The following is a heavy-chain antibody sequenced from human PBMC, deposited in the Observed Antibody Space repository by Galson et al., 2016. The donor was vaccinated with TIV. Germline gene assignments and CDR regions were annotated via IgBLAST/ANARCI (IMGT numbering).Heavy chain of an antibody. Sequence: SETLSLTCTVSSASISSHSWSWIRQSAEKGLEWIGRIDARGYNNYSPSLKSRVTVSQDTSKNQFFLHLNSVTAADTAVYYCAKEKVWGGRESGTEANPYSFFMDVWGKGTTVTISS. D-gene: IGHD2-21*01. J-gene: IGHJ6*03. CDR1: SASISSHS. CDR3: AKEKVWGGRESGTEANPYSFFMDV. CDR2: IDARGYN. V-gene: IGHV4-4*07.